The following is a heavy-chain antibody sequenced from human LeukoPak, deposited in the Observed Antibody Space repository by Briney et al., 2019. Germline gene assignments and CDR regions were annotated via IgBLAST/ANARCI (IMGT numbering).Heavy chain of an antibody. CDR2: IIPIFNEP. D-gene: IGHD3-10*01. CDR1: GGNFNNKP. V-gene: IGHV1-69*06. Sequence: SVKVSCKTSGGNFNNKPVNWVRQAPGQGLEWVGVIIPIFNEPYYAQKLQGRVTITADRSTSTVSMELRSLTSEDTAIYYCARSTGGNYGHTAGYWGQGTLVTVSS. J-gene: IGHJ4*02. CDR3: ARSTGGNYGHTAGY.